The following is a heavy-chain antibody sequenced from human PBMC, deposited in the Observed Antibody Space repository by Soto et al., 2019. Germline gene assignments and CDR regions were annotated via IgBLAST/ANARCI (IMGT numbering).Heavy chain of an antibody. CDR1: GYTLTELS. CDR3: ATVAFLQLWYQKINYYFDY. J-gene: IGHJ4*02. V-gene: IGHV1-24*01. D-gene: IGHD5-18*01. Sequence: GASVKVSCKVSGYTLTELSMHWVRQAPGKGLEWMGGFDPEDGETIYAQKFQGRVTMTEDTSTDTAYMELSSLRSEDTAVYYCATVAFLQLWYQKINYYFDYWGQGTLVTVSS. CDR2: FDPEDGET.